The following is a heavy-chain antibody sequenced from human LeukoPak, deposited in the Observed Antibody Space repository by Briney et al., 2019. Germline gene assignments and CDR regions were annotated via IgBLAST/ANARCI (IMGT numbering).Heavy chain of an antibody. V-gene: IGHV1-8*01. D-gene: IGHD6-6*01. J-gene: IGHJ6*02. CDR3: ARGLVWEQLVFLYYYGMDV. Sequence: ASVKVSCKASGYTFTSYDINWVRQATGQGLEWMGWMNPNSGNTGYAQKFQGRVTMTRNTSISTAYMELSSLRSEDTAVYYCARGLVWEQLVFLYYYGMDVWGQGTTVTVSS. CDR2: MNPNSGNT. CDR1: GYTFTSYD.